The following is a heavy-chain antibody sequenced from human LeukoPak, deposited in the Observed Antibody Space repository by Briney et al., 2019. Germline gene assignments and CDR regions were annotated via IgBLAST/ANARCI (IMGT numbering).Heavy chain of an antibody. CDR1: GFTFSSYG. CDR2: IRYDGSNK. Sequence: GGSLRLSCAASGFTFSSYGIHWVRQAPGRGLEWVAFIRYDGSNKYYADSVKGRFTISRDNSKNTLYLQMNSLRAEDMAVYYCAKGSLHGATITTNFYYYYMDVWGKGTTVTVSS. V-gene: IGHV3-30*02. J-gene: IGHJ6*03. CDR3: AKGSLHGATITTNFYYYYMDV. D-gene: IGHD4-11*01.